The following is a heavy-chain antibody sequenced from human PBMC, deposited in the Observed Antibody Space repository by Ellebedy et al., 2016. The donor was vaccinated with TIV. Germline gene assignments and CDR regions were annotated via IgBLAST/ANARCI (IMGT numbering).Heavy chain of an antibody. CDR3: ARWRDGSGWNLDY. J-gene: IGHJ4*02. CDR1: EFTFSNFW. V-gene: IGHV3-7*03. Sequence: PGGSLRLSCVASEFTFSNFWMSWVRQAPGTGLEWVANINYNGSETYYMDSVKGRFTISRDNARNSLALQMSSLRVEDTAVYYRARWRDGSGWNLDYWGQGTLLTVSS. CDR2: INYNGSET. D-gene: IGHD6-19*01.